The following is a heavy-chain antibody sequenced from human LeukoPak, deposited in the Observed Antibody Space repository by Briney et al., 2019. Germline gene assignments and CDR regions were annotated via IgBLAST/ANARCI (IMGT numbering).Heavy chain of an antibody. Sequence: GGSLRLSCAASGFTFSSYWMSWVRQAPGKGLEWVANIKQDGSEKYYVDSVKGRFTISRDNAKNSLYLQMNSLRAEDTAVYYCARVGATHYYYYMDVWGKGTTVTVPS. J-gene: IGHJ6*03. D-gene: IGHD1-26*01. V-gene: IGHV3-7*04. CDR2: IKQDGSEK. CDR1: GFTFSSYW. CDR3: ARVGATHYYYYMDV.